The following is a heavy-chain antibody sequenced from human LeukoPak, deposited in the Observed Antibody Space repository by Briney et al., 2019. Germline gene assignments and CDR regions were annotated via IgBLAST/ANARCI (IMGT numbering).Heavy chain of an antibody. V-gene: IGHV4-39*01. J-gene: IGHJ4*02. Sequence: SETVSLTCTVSGGSISSSRYYWGGIRQPPGKGLEWIGYIYYSGSTFYNPSLKSRVTVSLDTSRDQFSLKLNSVTAADTAVYFCARHVRDGYDYIGYWGQGTLVTVSS. D-gene: IGHD5-24*01. CDR1: GGSISSSRYY. CDR3: ARHVRDGYDYIGY. CDR2: IYYSGST.